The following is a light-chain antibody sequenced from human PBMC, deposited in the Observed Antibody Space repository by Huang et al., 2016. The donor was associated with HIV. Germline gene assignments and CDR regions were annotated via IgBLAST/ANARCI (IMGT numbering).Light chain of an antibody. CDR3: QQSYSTLRYT. Sequence: DIQMNQSPSSLSASVGDRVTITCRASQSISSYLNWYQQKPGKAPKLLIYSASSLQSGVPSMFSGSGSGTDFTLTISSLQPEDFATYYCQQSYSTLRYTFGQGTKLEIK. V-gene: IGKV1-39*01. CDR1: QSISSY. J-gene: IGKJ2*01. CDR2: SAS.